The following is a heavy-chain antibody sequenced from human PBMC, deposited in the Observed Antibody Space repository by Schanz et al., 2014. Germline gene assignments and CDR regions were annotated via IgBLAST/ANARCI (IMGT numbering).Heavy chain of an antibody. Sequence: EVQLLESGGGLVQPGGSLRLSCLASGFAFSSYSLNWVRQAPGKGLEWVSGISGSGASTYYADSVKGRFTISRDNSNKTLYLQMNSLRAEDTAVYYCARVKYCTITRCYRTETEGIYYMDVWGKGTTVTVSS. V-gene: IGHV3-23*01. J-gene: IGHJ6*03. CDR2: ISGSGAST. CDR1: GFAFSSYS. D-gene: IGHD2-2*01. CDR3: ARVKYCTITRCYRTETEGIYYMDV.